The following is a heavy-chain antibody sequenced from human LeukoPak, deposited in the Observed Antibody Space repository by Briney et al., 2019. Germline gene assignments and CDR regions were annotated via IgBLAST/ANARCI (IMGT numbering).Heavy chain of an antibody. D-gene: IGHD3-3*01. CDR1: GGSISSYY. Sequence: PSETLSLTCTVSGGSISSYYWSWIRQPPGKGLEWIGYIYYSGSTNYNPSLKSRVTIPVDTSKNQFSLKLSSVTAADTAVYYCARAAVGVVIAGFDPWGQGTLVTVSS. J-gene: IGHJ5*02. V-gene: IGHV4-59*01. CDR3: ARAAVGVVIAGFDP. CDR2: IYYSGST.